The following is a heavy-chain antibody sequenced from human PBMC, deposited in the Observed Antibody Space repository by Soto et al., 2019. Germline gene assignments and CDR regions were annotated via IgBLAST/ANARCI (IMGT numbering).Heavy chain of an antibody. V-gene: IGHV4-31*03. Sequence: PSETLSLTCTVSGGSISSGAYYWSWIRQHPGKGLEWIGYIYYSGTTYYNPSLKSRLAISVDRSKNQFSLKLSSVTAADTALYYCARGYGSSGYWGGLDFDYWGQGTLVTVSS. CDR3: ARGYGSSGYWGGLDFDY. CDR1: GGSISSGAYY. J-gene: IGHJ4*02. CDR2: IYYSGTT. D-gene: IGHD3-22*01.